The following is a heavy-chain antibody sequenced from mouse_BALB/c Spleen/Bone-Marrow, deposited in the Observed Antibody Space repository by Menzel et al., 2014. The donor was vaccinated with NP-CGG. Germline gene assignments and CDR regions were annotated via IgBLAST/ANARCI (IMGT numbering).Heavy chain of an antibody. D-gene: IGHD3-3*01. V-gene: IGHV3-2*02. Sequence: EVQLQQSGPGLVKPSQSLSLTCTVTGYSITSDYAWNWIRQFPGNKLEWMGYISYSGITSYNPSLKSRISITRDTSKNQFFLQLNSVTAGDTATYYCARGRAAWFAYWGQGTLVTVSA. CDR2: ISYSGIT. CDR3: ARGRAAWFAY. J-gene: IGHJ3*01. CDR1: GYSITSDYA.